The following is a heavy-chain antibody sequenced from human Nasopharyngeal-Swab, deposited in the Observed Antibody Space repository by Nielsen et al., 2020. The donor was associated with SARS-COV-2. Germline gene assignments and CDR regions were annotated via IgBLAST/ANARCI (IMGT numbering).Heavy chain of an antibody. V-gene: IGHV1-69*04. J-gene: IGHJ4*02. CDR3: ARVKPTDCSGGSCYSLPLGY. CDR2: ITPILGIA. Sequence: SVKVSCKASGGTFSSYAISWVRQAPGQGLEWMGRITPILGIANYAQKFQGRVTITADKSTSTAYMELSSLRSEDTAVYYCARVKPTDCSGGSCYSLPLGYWGQGTLVTVSS. CDR1: GGTFSSYA. D-gene: IGHD2-15*01.